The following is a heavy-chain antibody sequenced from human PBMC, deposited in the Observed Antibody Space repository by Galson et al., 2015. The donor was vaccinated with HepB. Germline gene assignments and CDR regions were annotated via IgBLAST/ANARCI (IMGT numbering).Heavy chain of an antibody. J-gene: IGHJ3*01. CDR1: GFAFTTFA. CDR2: VSGGNGNT. V-gene: IGHV1-3*01. Sequence: SVKVSCKASGFAFTTFAIRWVRQAPGQRLEWMGWVSGGNGNTKVSLKLQDRATITRHTSAGTAFVELSNLRSEDTAVYYCTRDFKRGYCSSTSCSNAYDVWGQGTMVTVSS. CDR3: TRDFKRGYCSSTSCSNAYDV. D-gene: IGHD2-2*01.